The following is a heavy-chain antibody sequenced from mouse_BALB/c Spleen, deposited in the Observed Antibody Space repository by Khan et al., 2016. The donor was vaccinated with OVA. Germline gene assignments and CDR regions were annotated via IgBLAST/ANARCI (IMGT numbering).Heavy chain of an antibody. D-gene: IGHD1-1*01. V-gene: IGHV1S132*01. CDR2: TYPGTDNT. J-gene: IGHJ2*01. CDR3: AREEALYYFDY. Sequence: VQLQESGAELVRPGASVKLSCKTSGYIFTNYWIHWVKQRSGQGLEWIARTYPGTDNTYYNEKLKDKATLTVDKSSSTAYMQLSSLKSEDSAVYVCAREEALYYFDYWGQGTTLTVSS. CDR1: GYIFTNYW.